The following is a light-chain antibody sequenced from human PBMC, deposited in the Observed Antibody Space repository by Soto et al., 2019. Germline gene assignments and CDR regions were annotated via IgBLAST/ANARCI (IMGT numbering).Light chain of an antibody. CDR3: SSYTSSSTLV. CDR1: SSDVGGYNY. Sequence: QSALTQPASVSGSPGQSFTISCTGTSSDVGGYNYVSWYQQHPGKAPKLMIYDVSNRPSGVSNRFSGSKSGNTASLPISGLQAEDEADYYCSSYTSSSTLVFGGGTKLTVL. J-gene: IGLJ2*01. CDR2: DVS. V-gene: IGLV2-14*01.